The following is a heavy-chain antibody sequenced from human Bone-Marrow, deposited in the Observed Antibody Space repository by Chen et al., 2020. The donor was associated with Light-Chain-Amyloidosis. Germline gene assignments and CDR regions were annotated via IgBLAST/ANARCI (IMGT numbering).Heavy chain of an antibody. CDR2: IDSSGTYI. CDR3: ARDQVEYKFFYYMDV. CDR1: GFTFASST. V-gene: IGHV3-21*06. J-gene: IGHJ6*03. D-gene: IGHD6-6*01. Sequence: VQLVESGGGLVKPGGSLRLSCAASGFTFASSTMNWVRQAPGKGLEWVSSIDSSGTYINYADSTRGRFSISRDNAKNSLYLQITSLRAEDTAVYYCARDQVEYKFFYYMDVWGKGTTVTVSS.